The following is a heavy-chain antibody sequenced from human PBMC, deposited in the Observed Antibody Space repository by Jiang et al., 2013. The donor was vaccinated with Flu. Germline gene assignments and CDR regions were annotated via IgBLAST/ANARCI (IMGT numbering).Heavy chain of an antibody. D-gene: IGHD3-9*01. CDR3: AKYNYDILTGYYNIDY. CDR2: ISGSGGST. J-gene: IGHJ4*02. CDR1: GFTFSSYA. Sequence: VQLVESGGGLVQPGGSLRLSCAASGFTFSSYAMSWVRQAPGKGLEWVSAISGSGGSTYYADSVKGRFTISRDNSKNTLYLQMNSLRAEDTAVYYCAKYNYDILTGYYNIDYWGQGTLVTVSS. V-gene: IGHV3-23*04.